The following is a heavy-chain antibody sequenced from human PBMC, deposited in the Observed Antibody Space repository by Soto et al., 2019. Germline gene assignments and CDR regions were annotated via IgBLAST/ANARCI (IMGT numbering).Heavy chain of an antibody. D-gene: IGHD5-12*01. V-gene: IGHV4-39*01. CDR1: GGSISSSSYY. Sequence: SETLSLTCTVSGGSISSSSYYWGWIRQPPGKGLEWIGSIYYSGSTYYNPSLKSRVTISVDTSKNQFSRKLSSVTAADTAVYYCARRAGYSGYDHAFDIWGQGTMVTVSS. CDR3: ARRAGYSGYDHAFDI. CDR2: IYYSGST. J-gene: IGHJ3*02.